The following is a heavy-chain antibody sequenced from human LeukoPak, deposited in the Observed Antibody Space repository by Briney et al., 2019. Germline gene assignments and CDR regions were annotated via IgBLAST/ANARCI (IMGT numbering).Heavy chain of an antibody. CDR2: ISTSGTTI. V-gene: IGHV3-48*03. CDR3: ARINWLDP. Sequence: GGSLRLSCAASGFTFSSYEMNWVRQAPGKGLEWVSYISTSGTTIYYADSVKGRFTISRDNAKESLYLQMNSLRAEDTAVYYCARINWLDPWGQGTLVTVSS. CDR1: GFTFSSYE. J-gene: IGHJ5*02.